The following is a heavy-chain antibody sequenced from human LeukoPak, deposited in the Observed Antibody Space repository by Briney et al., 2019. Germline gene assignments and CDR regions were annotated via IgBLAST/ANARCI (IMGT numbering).Heavy chain of an antibody. CDR2: IIPIFGTA. J-gene: IGHJ6*02. CDR1: GGTFSSYA. Sequence: GASVKVSCKASGGTFSSYAISWVRQAPGQGLEWMGEIIPIFGTANYAQKFQGRVTITADESTSTAYMELSSLRSEDTAVYYCARDPGIAAAGSYYYYGMDVWGQGTTVTVSS. D-gene: IGHD6-13*01. V-gene: IGHV1-69*13. CDR3: ARDPGIAAAGSYYYYGMDV.